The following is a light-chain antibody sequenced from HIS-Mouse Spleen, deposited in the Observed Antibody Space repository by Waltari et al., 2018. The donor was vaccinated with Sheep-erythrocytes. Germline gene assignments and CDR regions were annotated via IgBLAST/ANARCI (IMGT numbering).Light chain of an antibody. V-gene: IGLV2-23*02. CDR3: CSYAGSNNWV. CDR1: SSEVGGYNL. J-gene: IGLJ3*02. Sequence: QSALTQPASVSGSPGQSITISCTGTSSEVGGYNLVSWYQQHPGKAPKPMIYEVSKRPSGVSDRCSGSKSGNTASLTVSGLQAEDEADYYCCSYAGSNNWVFGGGTKLTVL. CDR2: EVS.